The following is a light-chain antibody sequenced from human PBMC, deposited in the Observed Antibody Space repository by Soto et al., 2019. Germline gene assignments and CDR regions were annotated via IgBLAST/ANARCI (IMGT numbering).Light chain of an antibody. Sequence: DIQLIQSPSTLSASVGDRVTITCRASQSISYWLAWHQQKPGKAPNLLIYKASTLESGVPSRFSGSGSGTEFTLTINSLQPDDFATYYCQQYNSYPLTFGGGTKVEIK. CDR3: QQYNSYPLT. CDR2: KAS. J-gene: IGKJ4*01. CDR1: QSISYW. V-gene: IGKV1-5*03.